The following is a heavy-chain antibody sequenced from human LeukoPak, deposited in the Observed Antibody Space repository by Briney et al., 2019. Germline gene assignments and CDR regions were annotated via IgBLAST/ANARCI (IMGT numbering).Heavy chain of an antibody. D-gene: IGHD1-26*01. CDR1: GYTFTGYY. J-gene: IGHJ5*02. CDR3: ARDLVGATPFDP. Sequence: ASVKVSCKASGYTFTGYYMHWVRQAPGQGLEWMGWINPNSGGTNYAQKFQGGVTMTRDTSISTAYMELSRLRSDDTAVYYCARDLVGATPFDPWGQGTLVTVSS. CDR2: INPNSGGT. V-gene: IGHV1-2*02.